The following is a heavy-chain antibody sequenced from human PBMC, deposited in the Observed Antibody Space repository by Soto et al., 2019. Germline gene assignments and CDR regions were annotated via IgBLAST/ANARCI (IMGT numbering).Heavy chain of an antibody. J-gene: IGHJ4*02. V-gene: IGHV4-59*01. D-gene: IGHD2-15*01. Sequence: QVQLQESGPGLVKPSETLSLTCAVSGDSISSYYCMWIRQPPGKGLESIGYLYYGRSANYNPSLKSRVTLSVDTSTNHCSLTLSSMTAADTAVYSCALRSMAVVPEYWGQGTLVTVSS. CDR1: GDSISSYY. CDR3: ALRSMAVVPEY. CDR2: LYYGRSA.